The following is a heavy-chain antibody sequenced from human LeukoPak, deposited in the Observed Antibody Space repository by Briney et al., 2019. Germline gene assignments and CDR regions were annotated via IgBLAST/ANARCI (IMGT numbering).Heavy chain of an antibody. Sequence: ASVKVSCKASGGTFSSYAISWVRQAPGQGLEWMGGMIPIFGTANYAQKFQGRVTITTDESTSTAYMELSSLRSEDTAVYYCARSLAAAGNDWFDPWGQGTLVTVSS. D-gene: IGHD6-13*01. CDR2: MIPIFGTA. CDR1: GGTFSSYA. CDR3: ARSLAAAGNDWFDP. J-gene: IGHJ5*02. V-gene: IGHV1-69*05.